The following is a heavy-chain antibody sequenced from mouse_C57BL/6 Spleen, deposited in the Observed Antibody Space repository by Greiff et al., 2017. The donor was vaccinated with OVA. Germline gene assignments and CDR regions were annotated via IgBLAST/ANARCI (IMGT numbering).Heavy chain of an antibody. J-gene: IGHJ1*03. CDR2: INPYNGGT. V-gene: IGHV1-19*01. CDR1: GYTFTDYY. CDR3: ARAGDGYYNWYFDV. D-gene: IGHD2-3*01. Sequence: SGPVLVKPGASVKMSCKASGYTFTDYYMNWVKQSHGKSLEWIGVINPYNGGTSYNQKFKGKATLTVDKSSSTAYMELNSLTSEDSAVYYCARAGDGYYNWYFDVWGTGTTVTVSS.